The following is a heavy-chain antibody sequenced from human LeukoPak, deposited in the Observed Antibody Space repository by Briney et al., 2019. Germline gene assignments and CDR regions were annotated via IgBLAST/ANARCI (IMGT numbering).Heavy chain of an antibody. CDR3: ARDQDIVVVPAAIGPGYFQH. V-gene: IGHV1-2*02. Sequence: GASVKVSCKASGYTFTGYYMHWVRQAPGQGLEWMGWINPNSGGTNYAQKFQGRVTMTRDTSISTAYMELSRLRSDDTAVYYCARDQDIVVVPAAIGPGYFQHWGQGTLVTVSS. CDR1: GYTFTGYY. J-gene: IGHJ1*01. CDR2: INPNSGGT. D-gene: IGHD2-2*01.